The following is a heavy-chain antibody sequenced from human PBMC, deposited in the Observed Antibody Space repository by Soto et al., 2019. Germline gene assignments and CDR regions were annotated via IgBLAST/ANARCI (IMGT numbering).Heavy chain of an antibody. J-gene: IGHJ4*02. V-gene: IGHV1-69*02. CDR2: IIPILGIA. CDR1: GGTFSSYT. CDR3: ARAGPVYTMVRGVQYPLDY. D-gene: IGHD3-10*01. Sequence: SVKVSCKASGGTFSSYTISWVRQAPGQGLEWMGRIIPILGIANYAQKFQGRVTITADKSTSTAYMELGSLRSEDTAVYYCARAGPVYTMVRGVQYPLDYWGQGTLVTVSS.